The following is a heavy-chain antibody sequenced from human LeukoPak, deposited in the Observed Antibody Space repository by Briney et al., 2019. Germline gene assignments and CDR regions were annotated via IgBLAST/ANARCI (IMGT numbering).Heavy chain of an antibody. CDR2: INPYNEKT. Sequence: ASVKVSCKASGFSITNYGVSWVRQAPGQGPEWMGWINPYNEKTDYAQKFQGRVTVTTDTSANIAYMELRSLRSDDTAVYYCARDSAPAGIVNWFDPWGQGTLVIVSS. V-gene: IGHV1-18*01. CDR3: ARDSAPAGIVNWFDP. CDR1: GFSITNYG. D-gene: IGHD6-13*01. J-gene: IGHJ5*02.